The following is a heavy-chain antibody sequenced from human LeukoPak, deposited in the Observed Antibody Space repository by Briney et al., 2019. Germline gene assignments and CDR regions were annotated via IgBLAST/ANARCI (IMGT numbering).Heavy chain of an antibody. V-gene: IGHV1-46*01. CDR2: INPSGGST. CDR1: GYTFTSYY. J-gene: IGHJ4*02. D-gene: IGHD3-16*01. Sequence: GASVKVSCKASGYTFTSYYMHWVGQARGQGREGMGIINPSGGSTSYAQKFQGRVTMTRDTSTSTVYMELSSLSTDATAVYYCVLGHLTDYWGQGTLVTVSS. CDR3: VLGHLTDY.